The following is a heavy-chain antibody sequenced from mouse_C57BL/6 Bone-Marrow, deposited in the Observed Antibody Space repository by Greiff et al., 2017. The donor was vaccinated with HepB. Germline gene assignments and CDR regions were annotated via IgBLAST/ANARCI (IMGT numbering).Heavy chain of an antibody. V-gene: IGHV1-53*01. CDR1: GYTFTSYW. D-gene: IGHD1-1*01. J-gene: IGHJ1*03. Sequence: QVQLQQPGTELVKPGASVKLSCKASGYTFTSYWMHWVKQRPGQGLEWIGNINPSNGGTNYNEKFKSKATLTVDKSSSTAYMQLSSLTSEDSAVYYCARSGHYTRGLEYFDVWGTGTTVTVSS. CDR2: INPSNGGT. CDR3: ARSGHYTRGLEYFDV.